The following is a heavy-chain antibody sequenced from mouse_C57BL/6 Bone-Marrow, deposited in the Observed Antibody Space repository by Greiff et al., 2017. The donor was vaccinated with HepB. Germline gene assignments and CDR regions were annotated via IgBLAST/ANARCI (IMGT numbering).Heavy chain of an antibody. CDR1: GYTFTDHT. Sequence: VQLQQSDAELVKPGASVKISCKVSGYTFTDHTIHWMKQRPEQGLEWIGYIYPRDGSTKYNEKFKGKATLTADKASSTAYMQLNSLTSEDSAVYCCARYPYDYPWCAYWGQGTLVTVSA. CDR2: IYPRDGST. CDR3: ARYPYDYPWCAY. V-gene: IGHV1-78*01. D-gene: IGHD2-4*01. J-gene: IGHJ3*01.